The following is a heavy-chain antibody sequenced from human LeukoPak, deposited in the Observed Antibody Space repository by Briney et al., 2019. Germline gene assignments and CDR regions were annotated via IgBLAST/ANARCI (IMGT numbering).Heavy chain of an antibody. CDR1: GFTFSSYG. J-gene: IGHJ5*02. CDR3: AKDNDYSSLGFDP. Sequence: GGSLRLSCAASGFTFSSYGMHWVRQAPGKGLEWVAFIRYDGSNKYYADSVKGRFTISRDNSKNTLYLQMNSLRAEDTAVYYCAKDNDYSSLGFDPWGQGTLVTVSS. D-gene: IGHD4-11*01. V-gene: IGHV3-30*02. CDR2: IRYDGSNK.